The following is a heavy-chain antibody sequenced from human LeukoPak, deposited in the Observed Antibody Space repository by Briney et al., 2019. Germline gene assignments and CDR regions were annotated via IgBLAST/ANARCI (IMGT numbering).Heavy chain of an antibody. D-gene: IGHD1-26*01. CDR2: FDPEDGET. CDR3: ATLSGRNAFDI. J-gene: IGHJ3*02. V-gene: IGHV1-24*01. CDR1: GYTLTELS. Sequence: VASVKVSCKVSGYTLTELSMHWVRQAPGKGLEWMGGFDPEDGETIYAQKFQGRVTMTEDTSTDTAYMELSSLRPEDTAVYYCATLSGRNAFDIWGQGTMVTVSS.